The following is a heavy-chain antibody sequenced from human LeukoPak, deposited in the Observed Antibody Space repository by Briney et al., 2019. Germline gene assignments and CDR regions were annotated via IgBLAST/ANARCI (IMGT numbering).Heavy chain of an antibody. J-gene: IGHJ4*02. V-gene: IGHV3-30*02. CDR3: AKWSGDYPSYYLDY. CDR2: IRSDGNSK. CDR1: GFTFRSYG. Sequence: GGSLRLACAAAGFTFRSYGLHWVRQAPGKGLEWVALIRSDGNSKNYADSVKGRFTISRDASKNTVYLQMNSLRAEDTAVYSCAKWSGDYPSYYLDYWGQGTLVTVSS. D-gene: IGHD4-17*01.